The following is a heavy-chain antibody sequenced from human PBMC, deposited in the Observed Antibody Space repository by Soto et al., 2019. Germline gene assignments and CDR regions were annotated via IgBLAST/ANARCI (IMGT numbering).Heavy chain of an antibody. V-gene: IGHV4-59*01. Sequence: QVQLQESGPGLVKPSETLSLTCTVSGGSMTNYYWTWIRQPPGKGLEWIGYIYYSGSTNYNPSLKXXVXIXXDTSKNQFSLKLSSVTAADTAVYYCARDGGATVTKWGQGTLVTVSS. CDR3: ARDGGATVTK. J-gene: IGHJ4*02. CDR2: IYYSGST. CDR1: GGSMTNYY. D-gene: IGHD4-17*01.